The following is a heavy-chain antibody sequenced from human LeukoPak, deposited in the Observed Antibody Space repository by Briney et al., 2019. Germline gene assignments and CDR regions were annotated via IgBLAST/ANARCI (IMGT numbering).Heavy chain of an antibody. CDR2: IYYSGST. Sequence: SETLSLTCTVSGGSISSSSYYWGWIRQPPGKGLEWIGSIYYSGSTYYNPSLKSRVTISVDTSKNQFSLKLSSVTAADTAVYYCARGRAGPFDYWGQGTLVTVS. CDR3: ARGRAGPFDY. V-gene: IGHV4-39*07. J-gene: IGHJ4*02. CDR1: GGSISSSSYY. D-gene: IGHD6-19*01.